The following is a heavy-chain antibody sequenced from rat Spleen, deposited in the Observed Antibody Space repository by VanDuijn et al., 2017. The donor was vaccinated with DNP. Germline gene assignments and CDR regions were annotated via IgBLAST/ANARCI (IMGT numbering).Heavy chain of an antibody. V-gene: IGHV2S12*01. D-gene: IGHD1-1*01. J-gene: IGHJ3*01. Sequence: QVQLKESGPGLVQPSQTLSLTCNVSGFSLTDFALSWVRQPPGKGLEWIAAVSSGGNTYYNSGLKSRLSISRDTSKSQVFLKMNSLQTEDTAIYFCTRVYYSAEDWFAYWGRGTLVTVSS. CDR1: GFSLTDFA. CDR2: VSSGGNT. CDR3: TRVYYSAEDWFAY.